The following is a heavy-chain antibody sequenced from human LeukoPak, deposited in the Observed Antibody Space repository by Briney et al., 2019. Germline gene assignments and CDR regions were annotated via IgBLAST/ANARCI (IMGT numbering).Heavy chain of an antibody. CDR1: GGSISSQD. D-gene: IGHD3-22*01. CDR2: IYDSGST. CDR3: ARGRRGRYYDISRYNYFDY. Sequence: SETLSLTCTVSGGSISSQDWGWIGQPPGKGLEGIGYIYDSGSTTYNPSLKSPFTILLDTSTDHVSLNLSSVTAADTSVYYCARGRRGRYYDISRYNYFDYWGQGSLVSVSS. J-gene: IGHJ4*02. V-gene: IGHV4-59*11.